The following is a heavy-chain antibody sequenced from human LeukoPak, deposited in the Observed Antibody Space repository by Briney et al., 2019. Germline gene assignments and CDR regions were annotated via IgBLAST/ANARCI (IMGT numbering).Heavy chain of an antibody. J-gene: IGHJ4*02. Sequence: PGRSLRLSCAASGFTFSSYGMHWVRQAPGKGLEWVAVIWYDGSNKYYADSVKGRFTISRDNSKNTLYLQMNSLRAGDTAVYYCARDRQDYDFWSGYFDYWGQGTLVTVSS. CDR2: IWYDGSNK. V-gene: IGHV3-33*01. CDR3: ARDRQDYDFWSGYFDY. CDR1: GFTFSSYG. D-gene: IGHD3-3*01.